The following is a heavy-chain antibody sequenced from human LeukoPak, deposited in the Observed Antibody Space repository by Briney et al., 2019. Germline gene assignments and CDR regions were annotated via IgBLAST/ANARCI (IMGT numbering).Heavy chain of an antibody. Sequence: PGGSLRLPCAASGFTFSSYGMHWVRQASGKGLEGVAVMWYDGSNKYYADSVKGRFTISRDNSKNTLYLQMNSLRAEDTAVYYCALSIAARPYYFDYWGQGTLVTVSS. CDR2: MWYDGSNK. CDR1: GFTFSSYG. D-gene: IGHD6-6*01. J-gene: IGHJ4*02. CDR3: ALSIAARPYYFDY. V-gene: IGHV3-33*01.